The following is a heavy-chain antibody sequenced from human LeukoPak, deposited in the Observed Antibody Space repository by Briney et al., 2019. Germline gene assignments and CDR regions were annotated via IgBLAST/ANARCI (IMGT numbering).Heavy chain of an antibody. CDR1: GFTFDDYA. CDR3: AKSKKGSAFAHFDF. CDR2: ITWDGGNT. D-gene: IGHD3-10*01. Sequence: PGGSLRLSCAASGFTFDDYAMHWVRQAPGKGLEWVSLITWDGGNTYYADSLKGRFTISRDNSKNSLHLQMNSLRAEDTALYYCAKSKKGSAFAHFDFWGQGTLVTVSS. J-gene: IGHJ4*02. V-gene: IGHV3-43D*03.